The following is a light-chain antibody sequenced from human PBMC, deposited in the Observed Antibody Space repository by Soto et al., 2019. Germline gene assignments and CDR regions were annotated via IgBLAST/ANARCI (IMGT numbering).Light chain of an antibody. CDR1: SSNIGAAYD. Sequence: QSVLTQPASVSGSPGQRVTISCTGTSSNIGAAYDVHWYQQLPGTAPKLLIYGTTNRPSGVPDRFSGSKSATSASLAISGLQAEDEADYYCRSYASSRRVVFGGGTKLTVL. CDR2: GTT. CDR3: RSYASSRRVV. V-gene: IGLV1-40*01. J-gene: IGLJ2*01.